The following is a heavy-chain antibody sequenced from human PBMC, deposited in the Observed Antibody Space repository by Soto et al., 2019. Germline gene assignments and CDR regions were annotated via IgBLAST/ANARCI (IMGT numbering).Heavy chain of an antibody. D-gene: IGHD1-1*01. CDR1: GGSISSGGYF. J-gene: IGHJ4*02. V-gene: IGHV4-31*03. Sequence: SETLSLTCTVSGGSISSGGYFWSWIRQPPGKGLEWIGNIFYSGTTYYNPSLKSRVTVSVDTSKNQFSLKLSSVTAADTAVYFCARGVLYWGQGTLVTVSS. CDR3: ARGVLY. CDR2: IFYSGTT.